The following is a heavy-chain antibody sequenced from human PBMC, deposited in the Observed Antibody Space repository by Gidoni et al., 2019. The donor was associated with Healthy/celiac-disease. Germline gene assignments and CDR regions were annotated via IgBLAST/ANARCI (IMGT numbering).Heavy chain of an antibody. CDR3: AKPLFLDPDYDILTGYYPDDY. D-gene: IGHD3-9*01. V-gene: IGHV3-30*18. Sequence: QVQLVESGGGVVQPGRSLRLSCAASGFPFSSYGMHWVRQAPGKGLECVAVISYDGSNKYYADSVKGRFTISRDNSKNTLYLQMNSLRAEDTAVYYCAKPLFLDPDYDILTGYYPDDYWGQGTLVTVSS. J-gene: IGHJ4*02. CDR1: GFPFSSYG. CDR2: ISYDGSNK.